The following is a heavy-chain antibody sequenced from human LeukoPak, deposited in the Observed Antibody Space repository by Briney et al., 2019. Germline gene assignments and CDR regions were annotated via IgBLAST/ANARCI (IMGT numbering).Heavy chain of an antibody. J-gene: IGHJ4*02. CDR3: ARRGDSYDIPPFDY. V-gene: IGHV4-39*01. CDR1: GGSISSSSYY. CDR2: IYYSGST. Sequence: SETLSLTCTVSGGSISSSSYYWGWIRQPPGKGLEWIGSIYYSGSTYYNPSLKSRVTISVDTSKNQFSLKLSSVTAADTAVYYCARRGDSYDIPPFDYWGQGTLVTVSS. D-gene: IGHD5-18*01.